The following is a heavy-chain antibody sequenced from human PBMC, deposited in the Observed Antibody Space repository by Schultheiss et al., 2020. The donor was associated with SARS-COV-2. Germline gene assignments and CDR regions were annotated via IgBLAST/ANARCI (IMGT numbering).Heavy chain of an antibody. D-gene: IGHD3-22*01. J-gene: IGHJ4*02. CDR2: MNPNSGNT. CDR1: GYTFTSYD. Sequence: ASVKVSCKASGYTFTSYDINWVRQATGQGLEWMGWMNPNSGNTGYAQKFQGRVTMTRDTSISTAYMELSRLRSDDTAVYYCARSPYDSSGYFDYWGQGTLVTVSS. CDR3: ARSPYDSSGYFDY. V-gene: IGHV1-8*01.